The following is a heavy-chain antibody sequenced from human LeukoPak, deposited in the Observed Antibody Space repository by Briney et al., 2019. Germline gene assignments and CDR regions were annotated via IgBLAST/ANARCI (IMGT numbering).Heavy chain of an antibody. CDR2: ISGSGGST. D-gene: IGHD3-22*01. V-gene: IGHV3-23*01. CDR3: AKVGYGLLDGKSPYYYDSSGSNLIH. CDR1: GFIFPTYV. Sequence: GGSLRLSCAASGFIFPTYVMSWVRQAPGKGLEWVSAISGSGGSTYYADSVKGRFTISRDNSKNTLCLQMNSLRAEDTAVYYCAKVGYGLLDGKSPYYYDSSGSNLIHWGQGTLVTVSS. J-gene: IGHJ4*02.